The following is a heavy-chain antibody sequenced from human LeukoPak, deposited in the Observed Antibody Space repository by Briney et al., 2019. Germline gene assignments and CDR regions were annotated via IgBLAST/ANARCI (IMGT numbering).Heavy chain of an antibody. Sequence: GRSLRLSCAASGLTFSSYGMHWVRQAPGKGLEWVAVIWFDGSNKYYRDSVKGRFTISRDNSKNTLYLQMNSLRAEDTAVYYCASDILTGYTETDYWGQGTLVTVSS. V-gene: IGHV3-33*01. CDR3: ASDILTGYTETDY. J-gene: IGHJ4*02. CDR1: GLTFSSYG. CDR2: IWFDGSNK. D-gene: IGHD3-9*01.